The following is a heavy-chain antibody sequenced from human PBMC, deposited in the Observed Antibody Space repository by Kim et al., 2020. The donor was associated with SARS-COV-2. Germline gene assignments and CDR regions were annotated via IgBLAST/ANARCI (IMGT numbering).Heavy chain of an antibody. CDR3: ARHGWRITYDSSGYPFDY. CDR1: GGSISSSSYY. V-gene: IGHV4-39*01. CDR2: IYYSGST. D-gene: IGHD3-22*01. Sequence: SETLSLTCTVSGGSISSSSYYWGWIRQPPGKGLEWIGSIYYSGSTYYNPSLKSRVTISVDTSKNQFSLKLSSVTAADTAVYYCARHGWRITYDSSGYPFDYWGQGTLVTVSS. J-gene: IGHJ4*02.